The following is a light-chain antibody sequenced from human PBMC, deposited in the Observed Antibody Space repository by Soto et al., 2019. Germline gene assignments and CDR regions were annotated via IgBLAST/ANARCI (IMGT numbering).Light chain of an antibody. J-gene: IGKJ5*01. CDR1: QRISSY. CDR2: AAS. CDR3: QQSYSTPIT. V-gene: IGKV1-39*01. Sequence: DIQMTQSPSSRSSSVGDRSTMTGRASQRISSYLNWYQQKPGKAPKLLIYAASSLQSGVPSRFSGSGSGTDFTLTISSLQPEDFGTYYCQQSYSTPITFGQGTRLE.